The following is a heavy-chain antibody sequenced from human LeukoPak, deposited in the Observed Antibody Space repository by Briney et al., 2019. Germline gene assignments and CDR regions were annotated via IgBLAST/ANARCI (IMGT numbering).Heavy chain of an antibody. CDR3: ARTPTWAARPNDAFDI. Sequence: GGSLRLSCAASGFTFSSYAMSWVRQAPGKGLEWVSSISSSSSYIYYADSVKGRFTISRDNAKNSLYLQMNSLRAEDTAVYYCARTPTWAARPNDAFDIWGQGTMVTVSS. CDR2: ISSSSSYI. CDR1: GFTFSSYA. V-gene: IGHV3-21*01. J-gene: IGHJ3*02. D-gene: IGHD6-6*01.